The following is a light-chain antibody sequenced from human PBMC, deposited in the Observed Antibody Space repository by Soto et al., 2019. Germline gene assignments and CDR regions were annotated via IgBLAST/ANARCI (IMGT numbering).Light chain of an antibody. CDR3: SSYGSTRVL. V-gene: IGLV2-14*03. Sequence: QSVLTQPASVSGSPGQSITISCTGTSSDFGGDYYVSWYQHHPGKAPKLMIYDVSNRPSGVSNRFSGSKSGNTASLTISGLQAEDEADYYCSSYGSTRVLFGGGTKLTVL. CDR1: SSDFGGDYY. CDR2: DVS. J-gene: IGLJ2*01.